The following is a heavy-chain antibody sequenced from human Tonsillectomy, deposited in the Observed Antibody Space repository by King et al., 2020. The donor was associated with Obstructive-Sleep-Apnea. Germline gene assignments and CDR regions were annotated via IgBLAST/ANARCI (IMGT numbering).Heavy chain of an antibody. J-gene: IGHJ6*02. CDR3: ARQFRGINEPYYYYGMDV. Sequence: QLQLQESGPGLVEPSETLSLTCTVSGGSIRSSFNYWGWVRQPPGKGLEWIGSMYYSGSTYYNPSLKSRVTISVDTSKNQFSLKLSSVTAADTAKYYCARQFRGINEPYYYYGMDVWGQGTTVTVSS. CDR2: MYYSGST. CDR1: GGSIRSSFNY. D-gene: IGHD3-10*01. V-gene: IGHV4-39*01.